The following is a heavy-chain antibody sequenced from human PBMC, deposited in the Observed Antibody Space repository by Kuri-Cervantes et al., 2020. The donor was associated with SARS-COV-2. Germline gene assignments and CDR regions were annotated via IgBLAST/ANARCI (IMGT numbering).Heavy chain of an antibody. CDR1: GGSISSSSYY. Sequence: SETLSLTCIVSGGSISSSSYYWGWIRQPPGKGLEWIGSIYYSGSTYYNPSLKSRVTISVDTSKNQFSLKLSSVTAADTAVYYCARQAIVLMVYATTFDYWGQGTRVTCAS. D-gene: IGHD2-8*01. CDR3: ARQAIVLMVYATTFDY. J-gene: IGHJ4*02. CDR2: IYYSGST. V-gene: IGHV4-39*01.